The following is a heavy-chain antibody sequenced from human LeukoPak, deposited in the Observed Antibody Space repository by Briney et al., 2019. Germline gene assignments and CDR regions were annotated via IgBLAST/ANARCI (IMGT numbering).Heavy chain of an antibody. V-gene: IGHV1-2*02. Sequence: ASVKVSCKASGYTFTGYYMHWVRQAPGQGLEWMGWINPNSGGTNYAQKFQGRVTVTRDTSISTAYMELSRLRSDDTAVYYCARARGRITMVRGPTYGMDVWGQGTTVTVSS. CDR1: GYTFTGYY. CDR3: ARARGRITMVRGPTYGMDV. D-gene: IGHD3-10*01. CDR2: INPNSGGT. J-gene: IGHJ6*02.